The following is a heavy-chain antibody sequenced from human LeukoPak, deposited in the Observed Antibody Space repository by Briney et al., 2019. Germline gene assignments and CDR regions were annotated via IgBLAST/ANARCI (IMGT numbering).Heavy chain of an antibody. D-gene: IGHD3-3*01. CDR2: IIPILGIA. Sequence: SVKVSCKASGGTFSSYAISWVRQAPGQGPEWMGRIIPILGIANYAQKFQGRVTITADKSTSTAYMELSSLRSEDTAVYYCARDAHYDFWSGPDYWGQGTLVTVSS. J-gene: IGHJ4*02. V-gene: IGHV1-69*04. CDR3: ARDAHYDFWSGPDY. CDR1: GGTFSSYA.